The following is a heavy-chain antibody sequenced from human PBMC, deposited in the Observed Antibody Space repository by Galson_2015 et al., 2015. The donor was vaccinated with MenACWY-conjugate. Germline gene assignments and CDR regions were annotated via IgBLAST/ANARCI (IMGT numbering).Heavy chain of an antibody. D-gene: IGHD2/OR15-2a*01. J-gene: IGHJ4*02. V-gene: IGHV4-59*01. Sequence: ETLSLTCTVSGGSISSYYWSWIRQPPGKGLEWIGYMYYSGRANYNPSLKSRVTISVDTSKNQFSLRMTSVTAADTAVYYCARGVNLSSMAGYWGQGTLVTVSS. CDR3: ARGVNLSSMAGY. CDR1: GGSISSYY. CDR2: MYYSGRA.